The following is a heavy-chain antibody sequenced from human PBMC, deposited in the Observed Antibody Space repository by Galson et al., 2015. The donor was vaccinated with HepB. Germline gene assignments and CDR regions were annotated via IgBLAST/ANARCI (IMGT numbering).Heavy chain of an antibody. CDR2: ISYDGSNE. V-gene: IGHV3-30*18. CDR3: VKDQESYQVLLPPSYGDDAFDI. J-gene: IGHJ3*02. Sequence: SLRLSCAASGFIFSRYGMHWVRQAPGKGLEWVAVISYDGSNEYYGDSVKGRFTISRDNSRNTLYLQMNSLRPEDTAVYSCVKDQESYQVLLPPSYGDDAFDIWGQGTMVTVSS. CDR1: GFIFSRYG. D-gene: IGHD2-2*01.